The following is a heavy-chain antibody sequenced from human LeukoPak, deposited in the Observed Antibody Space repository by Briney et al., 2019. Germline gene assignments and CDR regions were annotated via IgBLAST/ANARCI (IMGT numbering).Heavy chain of an antibody. J-gene: IGHJ5*01. CDR2: ISGSGGNT. V-gene: IGHV3-23*01. CDR3: ATGGSEYRSDWFDS. D-gene: IGHD5-18*01. CDR1: GFTFSSYA. Sequence: GGSLRLSCAASGFTFSSYAMSWVRQAPGKGLEWVSAISGSGGNTYYADSVKGRFTISRDNSKNTLYLQMNSLRVEDTAVYYCATGGSEYRSDWFDSWGQGTLVNVAS.